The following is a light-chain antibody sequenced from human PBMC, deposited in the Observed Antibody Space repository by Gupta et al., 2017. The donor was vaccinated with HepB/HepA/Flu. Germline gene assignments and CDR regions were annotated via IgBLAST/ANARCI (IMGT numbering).Light chain of an antibody. CDR1: QGISSW. J-gene: IGKJ1*01. CDR3: QQTYSFPWT. V-gene: IGKV1-12*01. Sequence: DIQMTQSPSSVSASVGERVTITCRASQGISSWLAWYQQKPGKAPNLLIYAAFRLQSGVPSRFSGSGSGTDFTLTISSLQPEDFATDYCQQTYSFPWTFGQGTKVDIK. CDR2: AAF.